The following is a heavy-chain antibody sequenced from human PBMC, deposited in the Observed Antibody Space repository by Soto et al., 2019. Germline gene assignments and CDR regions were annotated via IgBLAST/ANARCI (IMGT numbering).Heavy chain of an antibody. CDR3: ARVQVAAPLVWFDP. V-gene: IGHV4-59*01. J-gene: IGHJ5*02. D-gene: IGHD6-13*01. CDR2: IYYSGST. CDR1: GGSISSYY. Sequence: PSETLSLTCTVSGGSISSYYWSWIRQPPGKGLEWIGYIYYSGSTNYNPSLKSRVTLSVDTSKNLFSLKLSSVTAADTAVYYCARVQVAAPLVWFDPWGQGTQVTV.